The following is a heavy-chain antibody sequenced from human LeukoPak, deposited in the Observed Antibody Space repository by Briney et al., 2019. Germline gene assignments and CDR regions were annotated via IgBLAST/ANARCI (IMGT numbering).Heavy chain of an antibody. CDR2: IYTSGST. CDR1: GGSISSGSYY. Sequence: SQTLSLTCTASGGSISSGSYYWSWIRQPAGKGLGWIGRIYTSGSTNYNPSLKSRVTISVDTSKNQFSLKLSSVTAADTAVYYCARGPTAGTFSFDYWGQGTLVTVSS. CDR3: ARGPTAGTFSFDY. V-gene: IGHV4-61*02. D-gene: IGHD6-13*01. J-gene: IGHJ4*02.